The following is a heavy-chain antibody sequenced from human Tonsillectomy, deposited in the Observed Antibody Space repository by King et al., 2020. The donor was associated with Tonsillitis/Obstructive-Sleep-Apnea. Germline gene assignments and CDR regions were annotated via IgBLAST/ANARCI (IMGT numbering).Heavy chain of an antibody. J-gene: IGHJ4*02. CDR3: ARDSMSHYFDSSAYYTFAY. V-gene: IGHV1-18*01. CDR2: ISAYNGDT. Sequence: QLVQSGAEVKKPGASVKVSCKASGYSFTSYGISWVRQAPGQGLEWMGWISAYNGDTNCAQKLQGRVTMTTDTSTSTAYMELNNLRSDDTAVYYCARDSMSHYFDSSAYYTFAYWGQGTLVTVSS. CDR1: GYSFTSYG. D-gene: IGHD3-22*01.